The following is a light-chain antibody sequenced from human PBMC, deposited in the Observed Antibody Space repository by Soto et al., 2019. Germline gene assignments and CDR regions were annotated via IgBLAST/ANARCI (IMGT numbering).Light chain of an antibody. CDR2: DVT. J-gene: IGLJ3*02. V-gene: IGLV2-14*03. CDR1: SSDVGGYNY. CDR3: TSYTTSSPYLV. Sequence: QSALTQPASVSGSTGQSITISCTGASSDVGGYNYVSWYQHQPGKAPKLMIYDVTNRPSGVSNRFSGSKSGNTASLTISGLQAEDEADYYCTSYTTSSPYLVFGGGTKLTVL.